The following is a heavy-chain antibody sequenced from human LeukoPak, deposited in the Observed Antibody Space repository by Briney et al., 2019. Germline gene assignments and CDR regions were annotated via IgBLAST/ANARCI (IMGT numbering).Heavy chain of an antibody. D-gene: IGHD3-10*01. CDR1: GFTFRSHG. J-gene: IGHJ6*02. CDR2: IWYDGSNE. CDR3: ARDGQNGSPYAMDV. V-gene: IGHV3-33*01. Sequence: GGSLRLSCAASGFTFRSHGMHWVRQAPGKGLEWVAGIWYDGSNEDYADSVKGRFTISRDNSENTLYLQMNSLRVEDTAVYYCARDGQNGSPYAMDVWGQGTTVTVSS.